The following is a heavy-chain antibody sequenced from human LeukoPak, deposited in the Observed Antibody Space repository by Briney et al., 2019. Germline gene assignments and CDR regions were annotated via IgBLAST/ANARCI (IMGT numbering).Heavy chain of an antibody. CDR3: TRVRYGSGTYSDY. D-gene: IGHD3-10*01. V-gene: IGHV4-31*03. CDR1: GGSISSGGYY. CDR2: IYYSGST. Sequence: PSETLSPTCTVSGGSISSGGYYWSWIRQHPGKGLEWIGYIYYSGSTYYNPSLKSRVTISVDTSKNQFSLKLSSVTAADTAVYYCTRVRYGSGTYSDYWGQGTLVTVSS. J-gene: IGHJ4*02.